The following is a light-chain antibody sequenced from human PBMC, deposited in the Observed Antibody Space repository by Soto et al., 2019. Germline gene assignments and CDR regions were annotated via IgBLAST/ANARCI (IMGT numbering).Light chain of an antibody. Sequence: EIVLTQSPATLSLSPGERAILSCRASQSVSTFFAWYQQKPGQAPRLLIYDASERATGIPARFSGSGSGTAFTLSINSLEPEDFAVYYCQHPFNCHLTFGGGTTVELK. CDR1: QSVSTF. CDR3: QHPFNCHLT. CDR2: DAS. V-gene: IGKV3-11*01. J-gene: IGKJ4*01.